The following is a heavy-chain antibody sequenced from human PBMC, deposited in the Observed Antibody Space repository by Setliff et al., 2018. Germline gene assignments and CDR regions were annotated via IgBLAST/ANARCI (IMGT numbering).Heavy chain of an antibody. D-gene: IGHD5-12*01. Sequence: ASVKVSCKVSGYDFRGHGINWVRQAPGRGPEWMGWISPYSGSASYAEKVQDRVTMTADTSTNTAYLEVRSLRSDDTAIYYCARSSRSGYYHQRDSFDLWGQGTRVTVSS. CDR2: ISPYSGSA. CDR1: GYDFRGHG. V-gene: IGHV1-18*01. J-gene: IGHJ3*01. CDR3: ARSSRSGYYHQRDSFDL.